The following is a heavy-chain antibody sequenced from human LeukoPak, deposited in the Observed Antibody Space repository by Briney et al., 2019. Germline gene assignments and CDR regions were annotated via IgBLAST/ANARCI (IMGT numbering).Heavy chain of an antibody. Sequence: ASVRVSFKASGYTFTGYYMHWVRQAPGQGLEWMGWINPNSGGTNYAQKFQGRVTMTRDTSISTAYMELSRLRSDDTAVYYCARDYSNGRARASGSSGYWGQGTLVTVSS. CDR1: GYTFTGYY. D-gene: IGHD3-22*01. CDR2: INPNSGGT. CDR3: ARDYSNGRARASGSSGY. V-gene: IGHV1-2*02. J-gene: IGHJ4*02.